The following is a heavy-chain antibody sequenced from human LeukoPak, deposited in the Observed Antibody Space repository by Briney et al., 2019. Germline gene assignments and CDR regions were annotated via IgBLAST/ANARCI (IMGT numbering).Heavy chain of an antibody. V-gene: IGHV5-51*01. J-gene: IGHJ4*02. CDR2: IYPGDSDT. Sequence: GESLKISCKASGYSFSNWWIGWVRQMPGKGLEWMGIIYPGDSDTTYSPSFQGQVTFSADKSITTAYLQWGSLKASDTAMYYCVRFSDYWGQGTLVTVSS. CDR1: GYSFSNWW. CDR3: VRFSDY.